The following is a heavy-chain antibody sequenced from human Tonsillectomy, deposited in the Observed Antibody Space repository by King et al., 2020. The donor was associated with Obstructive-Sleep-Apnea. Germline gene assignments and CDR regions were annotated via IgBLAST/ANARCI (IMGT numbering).Heavy chain of an antibody. V-gene: IGHV4-4*02. CDR3: ARVIDYYDSIGFDY. Sequence: VQLQESGTGLVKPSGTLSLTCAVSGGSISSSNGWSWVRQPPGKGLEGIGEIYHSGSTNYNPSLKRRVTISVEKSKNQFSLKLSSVTAADTAVYYCARVIDYYDSIGFDYWGQGTLVTVSS. CDR2: IYHSGST. J-gene: IGHJ4*02. CDR1: GGSISSSNG. D-gene: IGHD3-22*01.